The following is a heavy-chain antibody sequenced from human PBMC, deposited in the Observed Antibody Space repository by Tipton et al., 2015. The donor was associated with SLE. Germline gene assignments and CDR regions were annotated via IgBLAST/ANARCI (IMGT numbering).Heavy chain of an antibody. CDR2: ISDSGGTT. CDR1: GFTFSSYA. D-gene: IGHD3-10*01. Sequence: GSLRLSCAASGFTFSSYAMSWVRQAPGKGLEWVSAISDSGGTTYYADSVKGRFTISRDNSKNTLYLQMNSLRAEDTAVYYCARGSIYYASGNYESWFDPWGQGTLVTVSS. V-gene: IGHV3-23*01. J-gene: IGHJ5*02. CDR3: ARGSIYYASGNYESWFDP.